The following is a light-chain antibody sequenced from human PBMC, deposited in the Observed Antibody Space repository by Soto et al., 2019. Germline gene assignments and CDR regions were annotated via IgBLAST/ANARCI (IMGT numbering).Light chain of an antibody. CDR3: RSYTSSSTPYV. Sequence: QSALTQPASVSGSPGQSITISCTGTSSDVGGYNYVSWYQQHPGKAPKLMIYDVSNRPSWVSNRFSGAKSCNTASLTISGLQAEDEADYYCRSYTSSSTPYVFGPGPKLTVL. V-gene: IGLV2-14*01. J-gene: IGLJ1*01. CDR1: SSDVGGYNY. CDR2: DVS.